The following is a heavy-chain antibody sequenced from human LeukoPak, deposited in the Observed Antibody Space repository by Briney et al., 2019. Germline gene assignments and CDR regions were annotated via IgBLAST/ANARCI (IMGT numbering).Heavy chain of an antibody. J-gene: IGHJ4*02. CDR2: IYYSGST. CDR1: GGSISSGGYY. D-gene: IGHD5-12*01. CDR3: ARVAGYSGRPKGYFDY. Sequence: SETLSLTCTVSGGSISSGGYYWSWIRQHPGTGLEWIGYIYYSGSTYYNPSLKSRVTISVDTSENQFSLKLSSVTAADTAVYYCARVAGYSGRPKGYFDYWGQGTLVTVSS. V-gene: IGHV4-31*03.